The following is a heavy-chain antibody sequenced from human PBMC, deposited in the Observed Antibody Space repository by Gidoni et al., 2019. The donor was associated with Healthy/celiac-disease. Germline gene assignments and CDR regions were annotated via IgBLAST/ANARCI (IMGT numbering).Heavy chain of an antibody. CDR2: IFSNDEK. CDR1: GFSLSHARMG. CDR3: ARITSRRPLFGVVTHYYGMDV. D-gene: IGHD3-3*01. J-gene: IGHJ6*02. V-gene: IGHV2-26*01. Sequence: QVTLKESGPVLVKPTETLTLTFPVSGFSLSHARMGVTWIRQPPGKALEWLAHIFSNDEKSYSTSLKSRLTISKDTSKSQVVLTMTNMDPVDTATYYCARITSRRPLFGVVTHYYGMDVWGQGTTVTVSS.